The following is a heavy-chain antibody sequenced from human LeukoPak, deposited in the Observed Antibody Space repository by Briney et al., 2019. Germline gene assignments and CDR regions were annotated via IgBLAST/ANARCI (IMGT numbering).Heavy chain of an antibody. CDR3: AKHSLFGVVVYFDY. D-gene: IGHD3-3*01. V-gene: IGHV1-69*01. Sequence: ASVKVSCKASGGTFSSYAISWVRQAPGQGLEWMGGIIPIFGTANYAQKFQGRVTITADESTSTAYMELSSLRSEDTAVYYCAKHSLFGVVVYFDYWGQGTLVTVSS. CDR1: GGTFSSYA. CDR2: IIPIFGTA. J-gene: IGHJ4*02.